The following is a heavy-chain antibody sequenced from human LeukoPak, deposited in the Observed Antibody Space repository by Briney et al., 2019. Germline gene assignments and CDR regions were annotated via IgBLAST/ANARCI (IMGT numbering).Heavy chain of an antibody. V-gene: IGHV3-30*18. CDR3: AKDWRGYCSGGSCYDAFDI. J-gene: IGHJ3*02. D-gene: IGHD2-15*01. CDR1: GFTFSSYG. Sequence: GGSLRLSCAASGFTFSSYGMHWVRQAPGEGLEWVAVISYDGSNKYYADSVKGRFTISRDNSKNTLYLQMNSLRAEDTAVYYCAKDWRGYCSGGSCYDAFDIWGQGTMVTVSS. CDR2: ISYDGSNK.